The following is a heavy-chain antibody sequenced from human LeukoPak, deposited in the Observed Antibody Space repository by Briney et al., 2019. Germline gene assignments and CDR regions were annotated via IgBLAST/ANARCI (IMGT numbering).Heavy chain of an antibody. Sequence: PSETLSLTCTVSGGSISSSSYYWGWIRQPPGKGLEWIGSIYYSGSTYYNPSLKSRVTISVDTSKNQFSLKLSSVTAADTAVYYCARDVYSSSWYIDYWGQGTLVTVSS. CDR1: GGSISSSSYY. D-gene: IGHD6-13*01. CDR3: ARDVYSSSWYIDY. V-gene: IGHV4-39*07. CDR2: IYYSGST. J-gene: IGHJ4*02.